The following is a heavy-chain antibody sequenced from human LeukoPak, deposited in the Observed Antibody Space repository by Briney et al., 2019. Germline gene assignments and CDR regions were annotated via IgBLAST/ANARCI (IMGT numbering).Heavy chain of an antibody. Sequence: SETLSLTCTVSGGSISSSSYYWGWIRQPPGKGLEWIGSIYYSGSTYYNPSLKSRVTISVDTSKNQFSLKLSSVTAADTAVYYCARHLTRWLQLSYFDHRGQGTLVTVSS. D-gene: IGHD5-24*01. V-gene: IGHV4-39*01. CDR2: IYYSGST. CDR1: GGSISSSSYY. J-gene: IGHJ4*02. CDR3: ARHLTRWLQLSYFDH.